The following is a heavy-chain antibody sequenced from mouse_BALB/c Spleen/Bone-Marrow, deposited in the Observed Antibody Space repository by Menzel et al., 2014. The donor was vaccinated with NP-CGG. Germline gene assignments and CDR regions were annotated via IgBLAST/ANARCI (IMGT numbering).Heavy chain of an antibody. CDR2: ISTYYGDA. J-gene: IGHJ3*01. D-gene: IGHD2-2*01. CDR1: GYTFTDYA. CDR3: AVRYGYDGEAVAWFAY. V-gene: IGHV1S137*01. Sequence: VQLQESGAELVRPGVSVKISCKGSGYTFTDYAMHWVKQSHAKSLGWIGVISTYYGDASYNQKFKGKATMTVDKSSSTAYMELARLTSEDSAIYYCAVRYGYDGEAVAWFAYWGQGTLVTVSA.